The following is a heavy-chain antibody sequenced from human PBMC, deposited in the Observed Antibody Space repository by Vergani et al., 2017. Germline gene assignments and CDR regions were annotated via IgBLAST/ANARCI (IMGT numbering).Heavy chain of an antibody. J-gene: IGHJ4*02. CDR2: IYSGGST. CDR1: GFTVSSNY. D-gene: IGHD6-13*01. V-gene: IGHV3-53*01. CDR3: ARASSSWAMGN. Sequence: EVQLVESGGGLIQPGGSLRLSCAASGFTVSSNYMSWVRQAPGKGLEWVSVIYSGGSTYYADSVKGRFTISRDNSKNTLYLQMNSLRAADTAVYYCARASSSWAMGNWGQGTLVTVSS.